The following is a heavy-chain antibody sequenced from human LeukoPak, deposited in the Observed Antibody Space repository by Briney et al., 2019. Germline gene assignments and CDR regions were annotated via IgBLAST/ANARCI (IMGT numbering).Heavy chain of an antibody. D-gene: IGHD6-19*01. J-gene: IGHJ4*02. CDR1: GYTFTSYD. CDR3: ARASGWMFDY. V-gene: IGHV1-8*01. CDR2: MNPNSGNT. Sequence: ASVKVSCKASGYTFTSYDINWVRQATGQGLEWMGWMNPNSGNTGYAQKFQGRVTMTRDTSTSTVYMELSSLRSEDTAVYYCARASGWMFDYWGQGTLVTVSS.